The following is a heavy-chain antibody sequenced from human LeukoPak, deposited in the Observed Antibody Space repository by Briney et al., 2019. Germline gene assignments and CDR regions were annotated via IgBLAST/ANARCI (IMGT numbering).Heavy chain of an antibody. V-gene: IGHV3-23*01. D-gene: IGHD2-21*01. Sequence: GGSLRLSCAASGLTASHNVNNAMSWVRHAPGKGLEWVSGITTSGSTYYADSVKGRFTISRENSNNTLYLHMDSLRAEDTAVYYCAKAPVWNYYYGLDVWGQGTAVTVSS. J-gene: IGHJ6*02. CDR3: AKAPVWNYYYGLDV. CDR1: GLTASHNVNNA. CDR2: ITTSGST.